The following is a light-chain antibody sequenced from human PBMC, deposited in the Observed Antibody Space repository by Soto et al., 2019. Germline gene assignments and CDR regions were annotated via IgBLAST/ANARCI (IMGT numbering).Light chain of an antibody. CDR1: QTVSSNY. J-gene: IGKJ1*01. V-gene: IGKV3-20*01. Sequence: EIVLTQSPGTLSLSPGRSATLSCRASQTVSSNYLAWYQQRPGQAPRLLIYGASIRATGIPARFSGSGSGTDFTLTISRLEPEDFALYYCQQYGSSLRTFGQGTKVEIK. CDR2: GAS. CDR3: QQYGSSLRT.